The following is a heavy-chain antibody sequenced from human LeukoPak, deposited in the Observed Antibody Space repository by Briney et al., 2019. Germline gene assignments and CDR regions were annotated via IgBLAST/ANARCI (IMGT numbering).Heavy chain of an antibody. D-gene: IGHD4-23*01. J-gene: IGHJ4*02. CDR1: GYTFITYY. V-gene: IGHV1-46*01. CDR3: ARATVTFDY. Sequence: ASAKVSCKASGYTFITYYMHWVRQAPGQGLEWMGMINPSGGSTTYAQTFQGRVTVTRDTSTSTVYMQLSSLRSEDTAVYFCARATVTFDYWGQGTLVTVSS. CDR2: INPSGGST.